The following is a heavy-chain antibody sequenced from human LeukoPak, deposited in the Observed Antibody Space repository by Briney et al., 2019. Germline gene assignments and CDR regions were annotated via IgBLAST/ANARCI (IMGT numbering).Heavy chain of an antibody. D-gene: IGHD6-19*01. J-gene: IGHJ4*02. V-gene: IGHV3-23*01. CDR3: AKGGMIAVASFDY. CDR2: ISGSGGST. CDR1: GFTFSSYA. Sequence: GGSLRLSCAASGFTFSSYAMSWVRQAPGKGLEWVSAISGSGGSTYYADSVKGRFTISRDNSRNTLYLQMNSLRAEDTAVYYCAKGGMIAVASFDYWGQGTLVTVSS.